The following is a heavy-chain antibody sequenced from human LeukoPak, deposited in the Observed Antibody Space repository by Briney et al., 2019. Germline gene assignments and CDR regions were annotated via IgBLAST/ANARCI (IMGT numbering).Heavy chain of an antibody. J-gene: IGHJ4*02. CDR1: GGSISTYY. D-gene: IGHD5-24*01. Sequence: SETLSLTCNVSGGSISTYYWNWIRQPPGKGLEWIGYIYHSGSTNYNPSLQSRVTISVDTSKNQFSLNLNSVTAADTAVYYCARLRDGRWLLEYWGQGTLVTVSS. CDR2: IYHSGST. CDR3: ARLRDGRWLLEY. V-gene: IGHV4-59*01.